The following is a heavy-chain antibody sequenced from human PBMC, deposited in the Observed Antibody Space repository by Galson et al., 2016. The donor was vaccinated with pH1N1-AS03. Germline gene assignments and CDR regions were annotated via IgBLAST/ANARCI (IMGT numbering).Heavy chain of an antibody. D-gene: IGHD1-26*01. J-gene: IGHJ4*02. CDR2: ISSSSSTI. V-gene: IGHV3-48*01. Sequence: SLRLSCAASGFTFSSYSISWVRQAPGKGLEWVSYISSSSSTIYYADSVKGRFTISRDNAKNSLYLQMNSLRAEDTAVYYYGPLYIGNYLYDYWGQGTLVTVSS. CDR3: GPLYIGNYLYDY. CDR1: GFTFSSYS.